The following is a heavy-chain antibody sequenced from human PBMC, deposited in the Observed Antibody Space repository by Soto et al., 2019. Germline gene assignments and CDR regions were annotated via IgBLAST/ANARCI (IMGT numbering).Heavy chain of an antibody. D-gene: IGHD3-3*01. J-gene: IGHJ4*02. Sequence: PGESLKISCKGSGYSFTSYWIGWVRQMPGKGLEWMGIIYPGDSDTRYSPSFQGQVTISADKSISTAYLQWSSLKASDTAMYYCARGYYDFWSGYYFYFDYWGQGTLVTVSS. CDR3: ARGYYDFWSGYYFYFDY. CDR1: GYSFTSYW. V-gene: IGHV5-51*01. CDR2: IYPGDSDT.